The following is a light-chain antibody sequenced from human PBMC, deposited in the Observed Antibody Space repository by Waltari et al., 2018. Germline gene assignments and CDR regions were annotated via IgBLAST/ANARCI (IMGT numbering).Light chain of an antibody. Sequence: SALTQPASVSASPGQSITLSCTGSSSDIGSYDLVAWYQQHPGKAPHLLIYEVDKRPSGVSYRFSGSKSGNAASLTVSGLQPEDEGHYFCSSYTYGGPWVFGGGTLLTVL. CDR3: SSYTYGGPWV. CDR2: EVD. CDR1: SSDIGSYDL. J-gene: IGLJ2*01. V-gene: IGLV2-23*02.